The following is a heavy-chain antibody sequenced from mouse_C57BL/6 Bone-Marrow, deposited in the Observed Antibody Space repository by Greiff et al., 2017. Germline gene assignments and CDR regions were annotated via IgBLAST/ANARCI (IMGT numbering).Heavy chain of an antibody. D-gene: IGHD1-1*01. Sequence: QVQLKQPGAELVRPGSSVKLSCKASGYTFTSYWMHWVKQRPIQGLEWIGNIDPSDSETHYNQKFKDKATLTVDKSSSTAYMQLSSLTSEDSAVYYCARSRRYAYSFDYWGQGTTLTVSS. V-gene: IGHV1-52*01. CDR2: IDPSDSET. CDR1: GYTFTSYW. CDR3: ARSRRYAYSFDY. J-gene: IGHJ2*01.